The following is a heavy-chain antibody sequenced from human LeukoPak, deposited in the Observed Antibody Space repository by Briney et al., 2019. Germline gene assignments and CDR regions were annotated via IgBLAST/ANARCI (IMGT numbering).Heavy chain of an antibody. V-gene: IGHV4-39*02. CDR1: GGSISSSTCY. CDR3: ARDYGDYAFDS. J-gene: IGHJ4*02. Sequence: SETLSLTCSVSGGSISSSTCYWGWIRQPPGQGLDWIGSIYYSGSTYYNPSLKSRVTISVDTSKNQFSLKLTSVTAADTAVYYCARDYGDYAFDSWGQGTLVTVSS. D-gene: IGHD4-17*01. CDR2: IYYSGST.